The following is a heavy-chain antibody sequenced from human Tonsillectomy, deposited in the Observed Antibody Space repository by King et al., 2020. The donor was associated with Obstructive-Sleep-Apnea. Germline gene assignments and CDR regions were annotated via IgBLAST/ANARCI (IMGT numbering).Heavy chain of an antibody. CDR1: GFTFSNYW. CDR3: ATYTVTAVHWSIDL. D-gene: IGHD4-17*01. Sequence: VQLVESGGGLVQPGGSLRLSCAASGFTFSNYWMHWVRQAPGKGLVWVSRINSDGSATNYADSVRGRFTISRDNAKNTLYLQMNSLRIEDTAVYYCATYTVTAVHWSIDLWGRRTLVTVSS. V-gene: IGHV3-74*02. J-gene: IGHJ2*01. CDR2: INSDGSAT.